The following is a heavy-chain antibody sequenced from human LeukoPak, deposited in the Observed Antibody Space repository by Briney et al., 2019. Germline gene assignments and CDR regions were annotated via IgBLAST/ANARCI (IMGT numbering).Heavy chain of an antibody. CDR3: ASSSRDGYTKVGAFDI. CDR1: GGSFSSGSYY. Sequence: SETLSLTCTVSGGSFSSGSYYWSWIRQPPGKGLEWIGYIYYSGSTNYNPSLKSRVTISVDTSKNQFSLKLSSVTAADTAVYYCASSSRDGYTKVGAFDIWGQGTMVTVSS. V-gene: IGHV4-61*01. CDR2: IYYSGST. D-gene: IGHD5-24*01. J-gene: IGHJ3*02.